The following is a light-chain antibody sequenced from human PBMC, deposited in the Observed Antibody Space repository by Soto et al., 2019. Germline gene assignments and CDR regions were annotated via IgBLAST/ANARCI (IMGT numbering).Light chain of an antibody. CDR2: GAS. J-gene: IGKJ5*01. Sequence: EIVLTQSPGTLPLSPGERATLSCRASQSVTSTYLAWYQQKPGQAPRLLIYGASSRATGIPDRFSGSGSATDFTLDISRLEPEDFAVYYCQYYGRFFGQGTRLEIK. CDR1: QSVTSTY. CDR3: QYYGRF. V-gene: IGKV3-20*01.